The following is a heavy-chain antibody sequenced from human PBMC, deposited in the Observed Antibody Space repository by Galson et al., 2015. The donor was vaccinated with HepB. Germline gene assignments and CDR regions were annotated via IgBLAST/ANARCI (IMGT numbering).Heavy chain of an antibody. J-gene: IGHJ6*03. CDR3: ITDKMRFYETSGYAYFLDF. V-gene: IGHV1-24*01. CDR2: FDPADLEI. D-gene: IGHD5-12*01. Sequence: SVKVSCKVFVYTLRQVSVNWVRQAPGKGLEWMGGFDPADLEIKITLAFHGRLTMTEDTSTNTAYMELSRLRYEDSAIYYCITDKMRFYETSGYAYFLDFWGKGTTIIVSS. CDR1: VYTLRQVS.